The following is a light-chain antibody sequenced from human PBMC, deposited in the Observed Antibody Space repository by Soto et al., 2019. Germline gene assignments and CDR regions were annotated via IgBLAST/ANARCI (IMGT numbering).Light chain of an antibody. CDR1: SSDVGGYIY. CDR2: EVR. V-gene: IGLV2-14*01. CDR3: SSYTSSSTLV. Sequence: QSVLTQPASVSGSPGQSITIFCTGTSSDVGGYIYVSWYLQYPGKAPKLIIYEVRNRPSGVSNRFSGSKSGDTASLTISGLQADDEAYYYCSSYTSSSTLVFGTGTKLTVL. J-gene: IGLJ1*01.